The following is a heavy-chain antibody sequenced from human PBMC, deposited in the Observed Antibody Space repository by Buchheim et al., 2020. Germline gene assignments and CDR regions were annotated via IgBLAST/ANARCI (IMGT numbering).Heavy chain of an antibody. V-gene: IGHV3-13*04. CDR3: ARDPSGRGMDV. Sequence: EVQLVESGGGLVQPGGSLRLSCAASGFTFSSYDMQWIRQVTGKGLEWVSAVGMAGDTHYSASVRGRFHISRENAKNSLYLQMNNLRAGDTAVYYCARDPSGRGMDVWGQGTT. J-gene: IGHJ6*02. CDR1: GFTFSSYD. CDR2: VGMAGDT.